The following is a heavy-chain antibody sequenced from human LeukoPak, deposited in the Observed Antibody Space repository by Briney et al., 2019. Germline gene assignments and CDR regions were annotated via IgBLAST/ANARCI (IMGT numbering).Heavy chain of an antibody. D-gene: IGHD1-26*01. J-gene: IGHJ4*02. V-gene: IGHV1-2*02. CDR1: GYTFTDYF. Sequence: GASVKVSCKASGYTFTDYFMHWVRQAPGQGLEWMGWINPNSGGTDYAQKFQGRVTMTRDTSISTAYMELRSLRSDDTAVYYCARDARKWELLPNYFDYWGQGTLVTVSS. CDR2: INPNSGGT. CDR3: ARDARKWELLPNYFDY.